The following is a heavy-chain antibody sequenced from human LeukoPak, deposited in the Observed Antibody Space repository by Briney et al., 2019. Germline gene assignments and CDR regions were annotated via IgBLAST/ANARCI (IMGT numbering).Heavy chain of an antibody. CDR2: ISGSGGST. CDR3: AKVLVGTTRFEY. J-gene: IGHJ4*02. CDR1: GFTFSSHG. Sequence: GGSLRLSCAASGFTFSSHGMSWVRQAPGKGLEWVSAISGSGGSTYYADSVKGRFTMSRDNSKNTLYLQMNSLRAEDTAVYYCAKVLVGTTRFEYWGQGTLVTVSS. D-gene: IGHD1-7*01. V-gene: IGHV3-23*01.